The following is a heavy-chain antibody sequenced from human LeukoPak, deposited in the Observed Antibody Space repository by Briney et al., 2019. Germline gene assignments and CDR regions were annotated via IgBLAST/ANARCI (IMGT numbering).Heavy chain of an antibody. CDR2: INWNGGST. D-gene: IGHD3-9*01. V-gene: IGHV3-20*04. Sequence: GGSLRLSCAASGFTFDDYGMSWVRQAPGKGLEWVSGINWNGGSTGYADSVKGRFTISRDNAKNSLYLQMNSLRAEDTAVYYCARDLGNILTGYYATGDFDYWGQGTLVTVSS. J-gene: IGHJ4*02. CDR3: ARDLGNILTGYYATGDFDY. CDR1: GFTFDDYG.